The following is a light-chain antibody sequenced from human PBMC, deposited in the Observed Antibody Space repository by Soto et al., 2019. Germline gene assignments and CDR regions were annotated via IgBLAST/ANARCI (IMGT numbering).Light chain of an antibody. CDR2: AAS. CDR3: KQANWFPLT. V-gene: IGKV1-12*01. J-gene: IGKJ4*02. CDR1: QGLSTY. Sequence: DIQMTQSPSSVSASVGDRFTITSRARQGLSTYVAWYQQKPGQAPKLLISAASSLQSGVQSRFSGSGSGTEFTLTVASRQPEDFATDYCKQANWFPLTVGGGTNV.